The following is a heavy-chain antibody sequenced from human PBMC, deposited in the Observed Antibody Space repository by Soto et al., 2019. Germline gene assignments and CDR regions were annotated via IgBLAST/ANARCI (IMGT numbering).Heavy chain of an antibody. V-gene: IGHV3-21*01. CDR2: ISSSSSYI. Sequence: LGGSLRLSCAASGFTFSSYSMNWVRQAPGKGLEWVSSISSSSSYIYYADSVKGRFTISRDNAKNSLYLQTNSLRAENTAVYYCARDGVGYCSSTSCHRNHYYYYGIDVWGQGTTATVS. J-gene: IGHJ6*02. CDR3: ARDGVGYCSSTSCHRNHYYYYGIDV. D-gene: IGHD2-2*01. CDR1: GFTFSSYS.